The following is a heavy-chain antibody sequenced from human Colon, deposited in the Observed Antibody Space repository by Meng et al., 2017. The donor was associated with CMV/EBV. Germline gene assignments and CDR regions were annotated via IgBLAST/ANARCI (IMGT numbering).Heavy chain of an antibody. V-gene: IGHV4-59*01. J-gene: IGHJ4*02. D-gene: IGHD4-11*01. CDR3: VRGLHYSAYYFDY. CDR2: IFFSGTT. CDR1: GDSITSSF. Sequence: SETLSLTCTVSGDSITSSFWSWIRQPPGKGLEWIGYIFFSGTTNYNPSLKSRVTISVDTSKNQFSLKLSSVTAADTAVYYCVRGLHYSAYYFDYWGQGTLVTVSS.